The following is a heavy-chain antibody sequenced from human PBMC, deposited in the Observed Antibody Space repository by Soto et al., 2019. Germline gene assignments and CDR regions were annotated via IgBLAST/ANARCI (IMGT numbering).Heavy chain of an antibody. CDR3: AKGFQGGSWFIDYYYYYGMDV. V-gene: IGHV3-23*01. Sequence: EVQLLESGGGLVQPGGSLRLSCAASGFTFSSYAMSWVRQAPGKGLEWVSAISGSGGSTYYADSVTGRFTISRDNSKNTLYLQMNSLRAEDTAVYYCAKGFQGGSWFIDYYYYYGMDVWGQGTTVTVSS. CDR1: GFTFSSYA. J-gene: IGHJ6*02. CDR2: ISGSGGST. D-gene: IGHD6-13*01.